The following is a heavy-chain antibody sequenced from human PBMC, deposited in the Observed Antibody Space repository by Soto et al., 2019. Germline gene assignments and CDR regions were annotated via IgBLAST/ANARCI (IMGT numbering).Heavy chain of an antibody. CDR2: IGTAGDT. D-gene: IGHD3-3*01. Sequence: GGSLRLSCAASGFTFSSYDMHWVRQATGKGLEWVSAIGTAGDTYYPGSVKGRFTISRENAKNSLYLQMNSLRAGDTAVYYCARGKRYDFWSGYYGWFDPWGQGTLVTVSS. CDR3: ARGKRYDFWSGYYGWFDP. V-gene: IGHV3-13*01. CDR1: GFTFSSYD. J-gene: IGHJ5*02.